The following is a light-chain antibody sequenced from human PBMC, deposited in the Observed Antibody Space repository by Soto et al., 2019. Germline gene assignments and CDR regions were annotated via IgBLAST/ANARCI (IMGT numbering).Light chain of an antibody. CDR2: GAS. CDR3: HQASSCPLT. J-gene: IGKJ4*02. CDR1: QPISTY. V-gene: IGKV1-39*01. Sequence: DIQMTLSPSFLSAPVGDRATITCRASQPISTYLNCFQQKSGESPRLLIYGASTLQTGVPSRCSGSGAGTDVTLTITNLQPEDFATYYCHQASSCPLTFGGGTKVDIK.